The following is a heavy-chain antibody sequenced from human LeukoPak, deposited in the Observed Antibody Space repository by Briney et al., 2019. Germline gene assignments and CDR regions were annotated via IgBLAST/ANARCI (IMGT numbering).Heavy chain of an antibody. CDR1: GGTFSSYA. J-gene: IGHJ4*02. V-gene: IGHV1-69*05. CDR3: ARDGYNFGMTY. D-gene: IGHD5-24*01. Sequence: GASVKVSCKASGGTFSSYAISWVRQAPGQGLEWMGGIIPIFGTANYAQKLQGRVTITTDESTSTAYMELSSLRSEDTAVYYCARDGYNFGMTYWGQGTLVTVSS. CDR2: IIPIFGTA.